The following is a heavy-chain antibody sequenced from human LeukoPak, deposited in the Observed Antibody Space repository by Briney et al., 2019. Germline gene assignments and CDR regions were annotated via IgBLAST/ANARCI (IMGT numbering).Heavy chain of an antibody. CDR3: ARGSSDSGYDYFLHY. J-gene: IGHJ4*02. CDR2: IYYSGST. CDR1: GGSISSYY. Sequence: SETLSLTCTVSGGSISSYYWSWIRQPPGKGLEWIGYIYYSGSTNYNPSLKSRVTISVGTSKNQFSLKLSSVTAADTAVYYCARGSSDSGYDYFLHYWGQGTLVTVSS. V-gene: IGHV4-59*01. D-gene: IGHD5-12*01.